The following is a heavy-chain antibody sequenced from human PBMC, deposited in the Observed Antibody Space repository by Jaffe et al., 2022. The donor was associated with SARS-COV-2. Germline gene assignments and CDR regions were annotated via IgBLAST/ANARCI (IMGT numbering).Heavy chain of an antibody. CDR2: IYHSGST. CDR1: GYSISSGFY. Sequence: QLQLQESGPGLVKPSETLSLTCTVSGYSISSGFYWGWFRQPPGKGLEWIGSIYHSGSTYYNPSLKSRVTMSVDTSKNQISLKLSSVTATDTAIYYCARDDLSLGYYDPADPDHWGQGTLVSVSS. D-gene: IGHD3-22*01. CDR3: ARDDLSLGYYDPADPDH. J-gene: IGHJ4*02. V-gene: IGHV4-38-2*02.